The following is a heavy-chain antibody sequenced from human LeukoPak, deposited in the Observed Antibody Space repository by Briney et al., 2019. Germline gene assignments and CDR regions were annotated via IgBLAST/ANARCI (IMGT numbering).Heavy chain of an antibody. CDR1: GDSISSYS. V-gene: IGHV4-59*08. CDR2: IYNSGNT. CDR3: ARQTRYNYGPAFDF. J-gene: IGHJ4*02. Sequence: PSETLSLTCTGSGDSISSYSWSWIRQPPGKGLEWIGDIYNSGNTNYNPSLKSRVTMSVSTSKNQFSLSLSSVTAADTAVYYCARQTRYNYGPAFDFWGQGALVTVSS. D-gene: IGHD5-18*01.